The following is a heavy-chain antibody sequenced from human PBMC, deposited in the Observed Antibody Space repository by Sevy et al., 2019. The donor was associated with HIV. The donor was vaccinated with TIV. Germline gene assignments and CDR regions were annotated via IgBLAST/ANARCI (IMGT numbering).Heavy chain of an antibody. CDR3: ARGSWHYDSSGTGYYYYYGMDV. Sequence: ASVKVSCKASGGTFSSYAISWVRQAPGQGLEWMGGIIPIFGTANYAQKFQGRVTITADESTSTAYMELSSLRSEDTAVYYCARGSWHYDSSGTGYYYYYGMDVWGQGTTVTVSS. D-gene: IGHD3-22*01. CDR2: IIPIFGTA. J-gene: IGHJ6*02. CDR1: GGTFSSYA. V-gene: IGHV1-69*13.